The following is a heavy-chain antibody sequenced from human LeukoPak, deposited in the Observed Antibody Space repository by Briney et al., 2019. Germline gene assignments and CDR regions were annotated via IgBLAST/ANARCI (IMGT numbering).Heavy chain of an antibody. CDR2: ISYDGSNK. Sequence: GGSLRLSCAASGFTFSSYGMHWVRQAPGKGLEWVAVISYDGSNKYYADSVKGRFTISRDNSKNTLYLQMNSLRAEDTAVYYCAKDRDVDYWGQGTLVTVSS. CDR1: GFTFSSYG. J-gene: IGHJ4*02. CDR3: AKDRDVDY. V-gene: IGHV3-30*18.